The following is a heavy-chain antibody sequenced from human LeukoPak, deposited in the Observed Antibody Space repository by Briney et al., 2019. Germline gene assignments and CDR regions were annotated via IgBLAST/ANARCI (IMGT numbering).Heavy chain of an antibody. J-gene: IGHJ4*02. CDR3: AKSVYHSGNY. V-gene: IGHV3-30*02. Sequence: PGGSLRLSCVASGFTFSSYGMHWVRQAPGKGLEWVAFIRYDGSNKYYADSVKGRFTISRDNSKNTVSLQMNSLRAEDTAVYYCAKSVYHSGNYWGQGTLVTVSS. CDR1: GFTFSSYG. D-gene: IGHD3-10*01. CDR2: IRYDGSNK.